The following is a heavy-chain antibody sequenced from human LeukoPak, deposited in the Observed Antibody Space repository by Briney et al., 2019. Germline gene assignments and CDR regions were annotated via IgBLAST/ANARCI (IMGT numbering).Heavy chain of an antibody. CDR2: ISGSGGST. Sequence: GGSLRLSCAASGFIVSGDFMSWVRQAPGKGLEWVSAISGSGGSTYYADSVKGRFTISRDNSKNTLYLQMNSLRAEDTAVYYCAKVRRVVPAAYLADRFDPWGQGTLVTVSS. CDR3: AKVRRVVPAAYLADRFDP. J-gene: IGHJ5*02. V-gene: IGHV3-23*01. D-gene: IGHD2-2*01. CDR1: GFIVSGDF.